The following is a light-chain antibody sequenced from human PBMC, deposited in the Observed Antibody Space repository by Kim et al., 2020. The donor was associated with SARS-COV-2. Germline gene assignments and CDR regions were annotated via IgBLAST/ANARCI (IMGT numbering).Light chain of an antibody. V-gene: IGKV3-20*01. CDR3: QQYDRSPLT. CDR2: DAS. Sequence: IVLTQSPGTLSLSPGERASLSCRASQTVNSDYLAWYQQKPGQAPRLLIYDASTRATGIPDRFTGSGSGTDFTLAISRLEPEDSAMYYCQQYDRSPLTFGGGTKVDIK. J-gene: IGKJ4*01. CDR1: QTVNSDY.